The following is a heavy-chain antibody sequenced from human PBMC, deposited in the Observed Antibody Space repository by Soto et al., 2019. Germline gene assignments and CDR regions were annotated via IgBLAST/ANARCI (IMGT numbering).Heavy chain of an antibody. CDR2: IYRTGST. Sequence: SETLSLTCAVSGGSFTSNNWWTWVRQPPGQGLEWIGEIYRTGSTNYNPSLKGRVTISLDKSENQFSLKVTSLTAADTAVYYCESRDPGTSVDYWGQGTLVTVSS. CDR3: ESRDPGTSVDY. J-gene: IGHJ4*02. CDR1: GGSFTSNNW. D-gene: IGHD1-7*01. V-gene: IGHV4-4*02.